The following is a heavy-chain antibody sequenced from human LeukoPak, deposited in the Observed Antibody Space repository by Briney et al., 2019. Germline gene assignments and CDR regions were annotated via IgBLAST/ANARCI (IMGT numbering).Heavy chain of an antibody. V-gene: IGHV4-59*01. CDR3: ARSSWGSSWYGGPLGY. CDR1: GVSISSYY. CDR2: IYYSGST. J-gene: IGHJ4*02. Sequence: SGTLSLTCTGSGVSISSYYWSWIRQPPGKGLEWIGYIYYSGSTNYNPSLKSRVTISVDTSKYQFSLKLSSVTAADTAVYYCARSSWGSSWYGGPLGYWGQGTLVTVSS. D-gene: IGHD6-13*01.